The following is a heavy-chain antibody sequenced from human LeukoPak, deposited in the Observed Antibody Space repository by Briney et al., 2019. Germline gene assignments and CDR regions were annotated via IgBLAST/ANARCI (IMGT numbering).Heavy chain of an antibody. Sequence: SETLSLTCTVSGGSISSYYWSWIRQPPGKGLEWIGYIYYSGSTNYNPSLKSRVTISVDTSKNQFSLKLSSVTAADTAVYYCARGARGRYCSSTSCHPDYWGQGTLVAVSS. CDR3: ARGARGRYCSSTSCHPDY. CDR2: IYYSGST. CDR1: GGSISSYY. V-gene: IGHV4-59*12. J-gene: IGHJ4*02. D-gene: IGHD2-2*01.